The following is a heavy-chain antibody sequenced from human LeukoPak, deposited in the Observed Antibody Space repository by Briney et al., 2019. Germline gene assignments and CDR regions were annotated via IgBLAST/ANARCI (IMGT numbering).Heavy chain of an antibody. D-gene: IGHD4-17*01. CDR2: IYYSGST. J-gene: IGHJ4*02. CDR3: ATRGHYGDYVYDY. Sequence: PSETLSLTCTVSGGSISSSSYYWGWIRQPPGKGLEWIGSIYYSGSTYYNPSLKSRVTISVDTSKNQFSLKLSSVTAADTAVYYCATRGHYGDYVYDYWGQGTLVTVSS. CDR1: GGSISSSSYY. V-gene: IGHV4-39*07.